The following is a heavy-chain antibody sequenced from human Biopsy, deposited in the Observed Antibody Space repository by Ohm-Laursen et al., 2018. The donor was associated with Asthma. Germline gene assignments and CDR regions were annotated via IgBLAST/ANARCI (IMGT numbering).Heavy chain of an antibody. CDR3: ARAAITGIRGWFDP. CDR1: GGYLTGHY. V-gene: IGHV4-34*01. D-gene: IGHD1-20*01. Sequence: SDTLSLTCTVYGGYLTGHYWNWIRQPPGKGLEWIGEIDQSGYTNYNPSLKRRVTIAPDTSKNQFHLNLSSVTAADTAVYFCARAAITGIRGWFDPWGQGTQVTVSS. CDR2: IDQSGYT. J-gene: IGHJ5*02.